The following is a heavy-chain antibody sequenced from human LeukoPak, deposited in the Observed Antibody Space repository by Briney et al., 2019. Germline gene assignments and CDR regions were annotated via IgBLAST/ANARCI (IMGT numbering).Heavy chain of an antibody. CDR3: AVGGGYDILTGSLNDY. D-gene: IGHD3-9*01. CDR2: ILPIFGTA. V-gene: IGHV1-69*05. J-gene: IGHJ4*02. Sequence: GASVKVSCKASGGTFSSYAISWVRQAPGQGLEWMGGILPIFGTANYAQKFQGRVTITTDESTSTAYMELSSLRAEDTAVYYCAVGGGYDILTGSLNDYWGQGTLVTVSS. CDR1: GGTFSSYA.